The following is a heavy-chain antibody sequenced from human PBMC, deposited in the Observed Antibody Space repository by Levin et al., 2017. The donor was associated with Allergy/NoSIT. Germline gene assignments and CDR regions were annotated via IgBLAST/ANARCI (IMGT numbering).Heavy chain of an antibody. V-gene: IGHV3-49*04. CDR2: IRSKAYGGTT. CDR1: GFTFGDYA. CDR3: TRSITIFGVVIIPYYDYGMDV. D-gene: IGHD3-3*01. Sequence: GESLKISCTASGFTFGDYAMSWVRQAPGKGLEWVGFIRSKAYGGTTEYAASVKGRFTISRDDSKSIAYLQMNSLKTEDTAVYYCTRSITIFGVVIIPYYDYGMDVWGQGTTVTVSS. J-gene: IGHJ6*02.